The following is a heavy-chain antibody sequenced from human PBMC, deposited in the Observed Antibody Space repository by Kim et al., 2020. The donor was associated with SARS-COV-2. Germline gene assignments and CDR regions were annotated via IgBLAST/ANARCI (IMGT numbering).Heavy chain of an antibody. V-gene: IGHV3-43*01. CDR3: AKAKGRGYSYGEAFDY. D-gene: IGHD5-18*01. J-gene: IGHJ4*02. Sequence: SVKGRFTISRDNSKNSLYLQMNSLRTEDTALYYCAKAKGRGYSYGEAFDYWGQGTLVTVSS.